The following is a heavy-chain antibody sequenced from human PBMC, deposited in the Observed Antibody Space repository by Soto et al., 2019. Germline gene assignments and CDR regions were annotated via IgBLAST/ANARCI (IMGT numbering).Heavy chain of an antibody. CDR3: ARMKRITMIVVVITEFYDY. D-gene: IGHD3-22*01. CDR1: GGSFSGYY. J-gene: IGHJ4*02. CDR2: INHSGST. Sequence: SETLSLTCAVYGGSFSGYYWSWIRQPPGKGLEWIGEINHSGSTNYNPSPKSRVTISVDTSKNQFSLKLSSVTAADTAVYYCARMKRITMIVVVITEFYDYWGQGTLVTVSS. V-gene: IGHV4-34*01.